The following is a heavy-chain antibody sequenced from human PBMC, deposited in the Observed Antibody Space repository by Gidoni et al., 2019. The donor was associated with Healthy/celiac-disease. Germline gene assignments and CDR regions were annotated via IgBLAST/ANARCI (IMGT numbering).Heavy chain of an antibody. D-gene: IGHD1-26*01. CDR1: GFTFSSYG. CDR2: IWYDGSNK. V-gene: IGHV3-33*01. J-gene: IGHJ6*03. Sequence: QVQLVESGGGVVQPGRSLRLSCAASGFTFSSYGMHWVRQAPGKGLEWVAVIWYDGSNKYYADSVKGRFTISRDNSKNTLYLQMNSLRAEDTAVYYCARDRNSGHRSDYYYYMDVWGKGTTVTVSS. CDR3: ARDRNSGHRSDYYYYMDV.